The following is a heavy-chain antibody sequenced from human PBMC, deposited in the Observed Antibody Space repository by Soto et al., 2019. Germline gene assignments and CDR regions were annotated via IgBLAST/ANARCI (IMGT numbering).Heavy chain of an antibody. CDR3: ARNSPRYFFDQ. D-gene: IGHD1-26*01. V-gene: IGHV4-31*03. Sequence: QVQLQESGPGLVKPSQTLSLTCTISGGSISSGGYYWSWIRQHPGKGLEWIGYIYDSGSTYSNPSLKRRAIVSVDTSQNQFSLKLSSVTAADTAVYYCARNSPRYFFDQWGRGTLVTVSS. J-gene: IGHJ4*02. CDR1: GGSISSGGYY. CDR2: IYDSGST.